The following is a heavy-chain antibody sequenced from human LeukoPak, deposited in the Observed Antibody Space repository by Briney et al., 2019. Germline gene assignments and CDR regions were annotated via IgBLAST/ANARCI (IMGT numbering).Heavy chain of an antibody. D-gene: IGHD5-18*01. CDR2: IYPGDSDT. V-gene: IGHV5-51*01. J-gene: IGHJ4*02. Sequence: GESLQISCKDSGYIFTSYWIGWVRQLPGKGLEGMGIIYPGDSDTRYSPSFQGQVTISADKSINTAYLQWSSLKASDTAIYYCARRGEAMDPFDYWGQGTLVTVSS. CDR1: GYIFTSYW. CDR3: ARRGEAMDPFDY.